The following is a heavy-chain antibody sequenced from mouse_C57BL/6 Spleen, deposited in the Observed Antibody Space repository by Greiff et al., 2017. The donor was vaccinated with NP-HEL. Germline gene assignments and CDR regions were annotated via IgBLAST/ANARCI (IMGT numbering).Heavy chain of an antibody. CDR1: GFTFSNYW. V-gene: IGHV6-3*01. D-gene: IGHD2-13*01. Sequence: DVMLVESGGGLVQPGGSMKLSCVASGFTFSNYWMNWVRQSPEKGLEWVAQIRLKSDNYATHYAASVKGRFTISRDDSKSSVYLQMNNLRAEDTGIYYCTGDGDYGAWFAYWGQGTLVTVSA. CDR2: IRLKSDNYAT. J-gene: IGHJ3*01. CDR3: TGDGDYGAWFAY.